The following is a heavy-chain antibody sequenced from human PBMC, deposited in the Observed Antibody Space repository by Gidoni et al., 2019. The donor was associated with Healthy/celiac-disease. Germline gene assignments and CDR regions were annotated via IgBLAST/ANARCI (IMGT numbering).Heavy chain of an antibody. CDR1: GFTFGDYA. D-gene: IGHD6-19*01. J-gene: IGHJ4*02. V-gene: IGHV3-49*05. CDR2: IRSKAYGGTT. CDR3: TRDPERGQWLATEDY. Sequence: EVQLVESGGGLVKPGRSLRLSCTASGFTFGDYAMSWFRQAPGKGLEWVGFIRSKAYGGTTEYAAAVKGRFTISRDDSKSIAYLLLNSLKTEDTAVYYCTRDPERGQWLATEDYWGQGTLVTVSS.